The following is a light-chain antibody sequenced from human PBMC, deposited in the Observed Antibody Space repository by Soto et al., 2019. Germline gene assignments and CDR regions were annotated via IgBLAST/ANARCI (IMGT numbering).Light chain of an antibody. CDR3: QQYNKWPPVT. CDR2: GAS. J-gene: IGKJ5*01. CDR1: QSVSSN. Sequence: EIVMTQSPSTLSVSPGEGSTRSFIASQSVSSNLAWYQQTPGQAPRLLIYGASTRATGIPARFSGSGSGTEFTLTISSLQSEDFAVYYCQQYNKWPPVTFGQGTRLEIK. V-gene: IGKV3-15*01.